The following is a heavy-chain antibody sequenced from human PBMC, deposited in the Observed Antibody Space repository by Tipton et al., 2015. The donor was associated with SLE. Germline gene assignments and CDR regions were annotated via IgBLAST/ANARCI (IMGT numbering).Heavy chain of an antibody. CDR1: GFTFSSYS. CDR3: ARDLPDYDDSSGYRGFDI. J-gene: IGHJ3*02. V-gene: IGHV3-21*01. D-gene: IGHD3-22*01. Sequence: LRLSCAASGFTFSSYSMNWVRQAPGKGLEWVSSISSSSSYIYYADSVKGRFTISRDNAKNSLYLQMNSLRAEDTAVYYCARDLPDYDDSSGYRGFDIWGQGTMVTVSS. CDR2: ISSSSSYI.